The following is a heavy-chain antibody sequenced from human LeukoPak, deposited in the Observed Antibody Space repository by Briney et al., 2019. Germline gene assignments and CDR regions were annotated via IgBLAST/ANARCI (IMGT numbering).Heavy chain of an antibody. CDR2: IYSGGRT. CDR3: ARDGHYYYASGSSLDN. D-gene: IGHD3-10*01. V-gene: IGHV3-53*01. Sequence: GGPVRLSCAASGITVSSNYMSWVRQAPGKGLEWVSVIYSGGRTYYAVYVQGRFTISRDNSKNTLYLQMNSLRAEDTAVYYCARDGHYYYASGSSLDNWGQGTLVSVSS. CDR1: GITVSSNY. J-gene: IGHJ4*02.